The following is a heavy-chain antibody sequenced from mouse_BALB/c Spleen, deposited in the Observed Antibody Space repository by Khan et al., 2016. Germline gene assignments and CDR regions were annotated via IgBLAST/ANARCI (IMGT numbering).Heavy chain of an antibody. D-gene: IGHD1-2*01. J-gene: IGHJ3*01. Sequence: EVELVESGGGLVKPGGSLKLSCAASGFTFSSYAMSWVRQTPEKRLEWVASISSGGSTYYPDSVKGRFTISRDNARNILYLQMSSLRSEDTAMYYCARGREKITTATCAYWGQGTLVTVSA. CDR3: ARGREKITTATCAY. V-gene: IGHV5-6-5*01. CDR1: GFTFSSYA. CDR2: ISSGGST.